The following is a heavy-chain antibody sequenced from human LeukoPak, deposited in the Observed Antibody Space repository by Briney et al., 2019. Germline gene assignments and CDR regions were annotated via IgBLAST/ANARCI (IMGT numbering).Heavy chain of an antibody. D-gene: IGHD6-13*01. Sequence: GASVKVSCKASGYTFTGYYMHWVRQAPGQGLEWMGWINPNSGGTNYAQKFQGRVTMTRDTSISTAYMELSSLRSEDTAVYYCARDRYSSSWYPDYYYYYMDVWGKGTTVTISS. CDR1: GYTFTGYY. J-gene: IGHJ6*03. CDR2: INPNSGGT. V-gene: IGHV1-2*02. CDR3: ARDRYSSSWYPDYYYYYMDV.